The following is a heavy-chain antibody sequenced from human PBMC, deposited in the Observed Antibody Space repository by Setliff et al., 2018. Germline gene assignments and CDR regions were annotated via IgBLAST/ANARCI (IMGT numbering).Heavy chain of an antibody. CDR3: AXRXGANWGSDYYYGMDV. CDR1: AXSW. V-gene: IGHV5-51*01. CDR2: IYPDDSDS. Sequence: AXSWIGWVPPXXGTCLEWIAIIYPDDSDSRHSPSFRGQVTISADKSISTAYLQWSSLKASDTAMYYCAXRXGANWGSDYYYGMDVWGQGTTVTVSS. D-gene: IGHD7-27*01. J-gene: IGHJ6*02.